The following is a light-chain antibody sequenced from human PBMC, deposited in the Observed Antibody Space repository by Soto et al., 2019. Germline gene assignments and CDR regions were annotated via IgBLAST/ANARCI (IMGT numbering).Light chain of an antibody. CDR2: GTS. J-gene: IGKJ4*01. Sequence: EIVLTQSPGTLSLSPGERANLSCRASQSVSSSYLAWYQQEPGQAPRLLISGTSSRATGIPDRFSGGGSGTDFTLTISRLEPEDFAVYFCQQYASSPLTFGGGTKVDIK. CDR3: QQYASSPLT. V-gene: IGKV3-20*01. CDR1: QSVSSSY.